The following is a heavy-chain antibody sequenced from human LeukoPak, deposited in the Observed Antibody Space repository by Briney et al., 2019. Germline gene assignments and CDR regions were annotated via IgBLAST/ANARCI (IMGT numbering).Heavy chain of an antibody. D-gene: IGHD2-21*02. J-gene: IGHJ4*02. CDR2: IYYSGST. CDR1: GGSIISYY. CDR3: ARSLRYCGGDCQLS. Sequence: SETLSLTCTVSGGSIISYYWSWIRQPPGKGLEWIGYIYYSGSTNYNPSLKSRVTISVDTSKNHFSLKLTSVTAADTAVYSCARSLRYCGGDCQLSWGQGTLVTVSS. V-gene: IGHV4-59*01.